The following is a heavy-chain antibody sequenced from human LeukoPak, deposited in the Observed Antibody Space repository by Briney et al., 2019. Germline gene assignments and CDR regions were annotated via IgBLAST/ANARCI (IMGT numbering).Heavy chain of an antibody. CDR3: TREYYYGSGSYPRTNDY. D-gene: IGHD3-10*01. CDR1: GFTFSGSA. J-gene: IGHJ4*02. CDR2: IRSKANSYAT. Sequence: PGGSLRLSCAASGFTFSGSAMHWVRQASGKGLEWVGRIRSKANSYATAYAASVKGRFTTSRDDSKNTAYLQMNSLKTEDTAVYYCTREYYYGSGSYPRTNDYWGQGTLVTVSS. V-gene: IGHV3-73*01.